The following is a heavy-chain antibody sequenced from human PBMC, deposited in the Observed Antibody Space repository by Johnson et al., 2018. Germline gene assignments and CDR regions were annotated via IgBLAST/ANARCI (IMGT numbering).Heavy chain of an antibody. CDR1: GFPFTSHW. CDR3: AREWHTGFDI. V-gene: IGHV3-74*01. J-gene: IGHJ3*02. CDR2: INSYGSIT. Sequence: EVQLVESGGGLVQPRGSLRLCCAASGFPFTSHWMHWVRQGPGKGLVWVSRINSYGSITSYADAVKGRFTISSDNAKNTGYLQMNSLRAEDTAVYYCAREWHTGFDIWGQGTTVTVSS. D-gene: IGHD5-24*01.